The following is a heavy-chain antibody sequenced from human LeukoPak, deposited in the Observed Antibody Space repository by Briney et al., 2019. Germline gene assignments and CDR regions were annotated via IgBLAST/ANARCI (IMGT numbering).Heavy chain of an antibody. V-gene: IGHV3-66*01. CDR3: ASRLLVGATYY. CDR1: GFTVSSNY. J-gene: IGHJ4*02. D-gene: IGHD1-26*01. CDR2: IYSGGST. Sequence: GGSLRLSCAASGFTVSSNYMSWVRQAPGKGLEWVSVIYSGGSTYYADSVKGRFTISRDNSKNTLYLQMNSLRAEDTAVYYCASRLLVGATYYWGQGTLVTVSS.